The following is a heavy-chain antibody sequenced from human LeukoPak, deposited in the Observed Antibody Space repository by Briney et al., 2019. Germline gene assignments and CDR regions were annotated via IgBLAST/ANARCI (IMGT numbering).Heavy chain of an antibody. CDR2: IHTSGST. J-gene: IGHJ5*02. Sequence: PSETLSLTCTVSSGSISSYYWNWIRQPAGKGLEWIGRIHTSGSTNYKPSLKSRVTMSVDTSKKQFSLKLNSVTAADTAVYYCARGAYGGNPEENWFDPWGQGTLVTVSS. D-gene: IGHD4-23*01. V-gene: IGHV4-4*07. CDR3: ARGAYGGNPEENWFDP. CDR1: SGSISSYY.